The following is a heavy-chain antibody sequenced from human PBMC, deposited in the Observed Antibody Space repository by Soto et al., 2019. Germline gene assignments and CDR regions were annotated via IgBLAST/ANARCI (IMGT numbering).Heavy chain of an antibody. Sequence: PGGSLRLSCAASGFTFRSFTMNFFRQAPGKGLEWVSTISSNSAYIYYTDALRGRFTISRDNAKNSLHLQMNSLRAEDTAVYYCTRDASRDSSARGWFDPWGPGTLVTVSS. D-gene: IGHD6-13*01. J-gene: IGHJ5*02. CDR2: ISSNSAYI. CDR3: TRDASRDSSARGWFDP. V-gene: IGHV3-21*01. CDR1: GFTFRSFT.